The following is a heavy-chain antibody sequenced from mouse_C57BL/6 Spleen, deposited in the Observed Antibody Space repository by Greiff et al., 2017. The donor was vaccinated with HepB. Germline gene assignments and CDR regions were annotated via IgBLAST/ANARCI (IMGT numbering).Heavy chain of an antibody. CDR1: GYTFTDYY. CDR2: LYPGSGNT. Sequence: QVQLQESGAELVRPGASVKLSCKASGYTFTDYYINWVKQRPGQGLEWIARLYPGSGNTYYTEKFKGKVTLTAEKSSSTAYMQLSSLTSEDSAVLFCARGVVHDWYFAVWGTGTTVTVSS. J-gene: IGHJ1*03. D-gene: IGHD1-3*01. CDR3: ARGVVHDWYFAV. V-gene: IGHV1-76*01.